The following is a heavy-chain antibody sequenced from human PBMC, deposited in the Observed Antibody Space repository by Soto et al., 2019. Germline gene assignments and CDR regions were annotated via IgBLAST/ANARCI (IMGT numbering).Heavy chain of an antibody. D-gene: IGHD3-3*01. Sequence: QVQLVQSGAEVRKPGSSVKVSCKASGGTFSNSAITWVRQAPGQGLEWVGGLIPIFGSTNYAQKFQGRVTITADQSTSTAYMELSSLASEDTAVYYCARDGDLRSDFWSGPLGGGWFDPWGQGTLVTVSS. V-gene: IGHV1-69*12. CDR3: ARDGDLRSDFWSGPLGGGWFDP. CDR2: LIPIFGST. CDR1: GGTFSNSA. J-gene: IGHJ5*02.